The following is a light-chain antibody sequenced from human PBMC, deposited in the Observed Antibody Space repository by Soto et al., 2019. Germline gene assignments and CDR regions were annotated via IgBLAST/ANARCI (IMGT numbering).Light chain of an antibody. J-gene: IGKJ3*01. CDR1: QSLLHSNGYYY. V-gene: IGKV2-28*01. CDR3: MQALQTPFT. CDR2: LGS. Sequence: DIVMTQSPLSLSVTPGEPASISCRSSQSLLHSNGYYYLDWYLQKPGQSPQLLIYLGSNRASGVTDRFSGSGSGTDFTLKISRVEAEDVGVYYCMQALQTPFTFGPGTKVDIK.